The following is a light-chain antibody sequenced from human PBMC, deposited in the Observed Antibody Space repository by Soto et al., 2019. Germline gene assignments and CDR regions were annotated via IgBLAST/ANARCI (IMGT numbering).Light chain of an antibody. Sequence: EIVLTQSPGTLSLSPGERATLSCRASQSVSSTFLAWYQQKPGQAPRLLIYGASSRATGIPDRFSGSGSGTDFTLTISRREPEDFAVYFCQQYGNSPSTFGQGTKLEIK. J-gene: IGKJ2*02. CDR2: GAS. V-gene: IGKV3-20*01. CDR1: QSVSSTF. CDR3: QQYGNSPST.